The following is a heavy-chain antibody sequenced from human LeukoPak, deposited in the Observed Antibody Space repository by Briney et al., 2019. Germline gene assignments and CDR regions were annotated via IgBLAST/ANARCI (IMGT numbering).Heavy chain of an antibody. Sequence: GGSLRLSCAASGFTFSNYAMTWVRQAPGKGLEWVSVINTSGGNTDYADPVKGRFTISRDNSKNTLYLQVDSLRAEDTAVYYCAKGSGWYVWGQGTLVTVSS. D-gene: IGHD6-19*01. V-gene: IGHV3-23*01. CDR3: AKGSGWYV. CDR2: INTSGGNT. CDR1: GFTFSNYA. J-gene: IGHJ4*02.